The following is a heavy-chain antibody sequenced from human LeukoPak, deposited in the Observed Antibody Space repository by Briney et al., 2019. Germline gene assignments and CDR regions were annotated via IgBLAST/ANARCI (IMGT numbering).Heavy chain of an antibody. CDR1: GFTFSSYW. J-gene: IGHJ4*02. Sequence: GGSLRLSCAASGFTFSSYWMSWVRQAPGKGLEWVANIKQDGSEKYYVDSVKGRFTISRDNAKNSLYLQMNSLRAEDTALYYCARDEVGATTREVWFDYWGQGTLVTVSS. CDR2: IKQDGSEK. V-gene: IGHV3-7*03. CDR3: ARDEVGATTREVWFDY. D-gene: IGHD1-26*01.